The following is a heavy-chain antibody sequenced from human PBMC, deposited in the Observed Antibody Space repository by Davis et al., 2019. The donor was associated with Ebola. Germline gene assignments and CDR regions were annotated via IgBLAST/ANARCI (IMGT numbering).Heavy chain of an antibody. Sequence: GESLKISCAASGFTFSSYGMHWVRQAPGKGLEWVAFIRYDGSNKYYADSVKGRFTISRDNSKNTLYLQMNSLRAEDTAVYYCARDPSPGAYYYFDYWGQGTLVTVSS. CDR1: GFTFSSYG. D-gene: IGHD1-26*01. CDR3: ARDPSPGAYYYFDY. J-gene: IGHJ4*02. V-gene: IGHV3-30*02. CDR2: IRYDGSNK.